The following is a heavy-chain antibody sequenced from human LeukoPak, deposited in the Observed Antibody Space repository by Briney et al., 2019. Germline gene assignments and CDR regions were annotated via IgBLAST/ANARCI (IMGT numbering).Heavy chain of an antibody. CDR2: IYTSGST. Sequence: SQTLSLTCTVSGGSISSGSYYWSWIRQPAGKGLEWIGRIYTSGSTNYNPSLKSRVTISVDTSKNQFSLKLSSVTAADTAVYYCARGSGVVSATFDYWGQGTLVTVSS. D-gene: IGHD2-15*01. CDR3: ARGSGVVSATFDY. V-gene: IGHV4-61*02. CDR1: GGSISSGSYY. J-gene: IGHJ4*02.